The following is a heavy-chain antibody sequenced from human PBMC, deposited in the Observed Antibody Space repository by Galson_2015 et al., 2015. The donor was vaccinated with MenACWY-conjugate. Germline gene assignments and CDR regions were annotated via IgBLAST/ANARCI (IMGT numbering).Heavy chain of an antibody. CDR2: ISSSSRFI. D-gene: IGHD5-18*01. Sequence: LRLSCAASDFSLSDYYLGWIRQAPGKGLEWVSYISSSSRFISYADSVKGRFTISRDNAKESLYLQMNSLRAEDTAVYYCARVASTRGYSYGFDYWGQGTLVTVSS. V-gene: IGHV3-11*06. CDR3: ARVASTRGYSYGFDY. CDR1: DFSLSDYY. J-gene: IGHJ4*02.